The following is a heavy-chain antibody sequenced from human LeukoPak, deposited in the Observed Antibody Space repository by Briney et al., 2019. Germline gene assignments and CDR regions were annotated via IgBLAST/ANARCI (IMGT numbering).Heavy chain of an antibody. Sequence: SETLSLTCTVSGGSISGYYWSWIRQPPGKGLEWIGEINHSGSTNYNPSLKSRVTISVDTSKNQFSLKLSSVTAADTAVYYCARGPLMVRGRGFDYWGQGTLVTVSS. CDR2: INHSGST. CDR3: ARGPLMVRGRGFDY. CDR1: GGSISGYY. V-gene: IGHV4-34*01. J-gene: IGHJ4*02. D-gene: IGHD3-10*01.